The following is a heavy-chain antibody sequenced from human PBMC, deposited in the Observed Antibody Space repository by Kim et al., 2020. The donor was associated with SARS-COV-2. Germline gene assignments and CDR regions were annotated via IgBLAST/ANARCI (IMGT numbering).Heavy chain of an antibody. Sequence: GGSLRLSCVGSGFTFSSHWMHWVRQAPGKGLVWVSLIEGDGSKTSYADSVKGRFTISRDNAKNTLYFQMHNLGAEDTAVYHCVRDAPHTLFVLWGQGTL. CDR3: VRDAPHTLFVL. CDR1: GFTFSSHW. V-gene: IGHV3-74*01. D-gene: IGHD3-10*02. CDR2: IEGDGSKT. J-gene: IGHJ1*01.